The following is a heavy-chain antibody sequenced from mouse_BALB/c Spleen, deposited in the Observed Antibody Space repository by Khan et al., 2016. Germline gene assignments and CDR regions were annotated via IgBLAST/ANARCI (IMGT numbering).Heavy chain of an antibody. V-gene: IGHV1-7*01. CDR1: GYTFSSHW. CDR3: TRVYYSYAMDY. Sequence: QVQLKQSGAELAKPGASVKMSCKASGYTFSSHWMHWIKQRPGQGLEWIGYINPSSGYTEYSQKFKDKATLTADKSSSTAYMQLSSLTSDDSAIYYCTRVYYSYAMDYWGQGTSVTVSS. J-gene: IGHJ4*01. D-gene: IGHD2-12*01. CDR2: INPSSGYT.